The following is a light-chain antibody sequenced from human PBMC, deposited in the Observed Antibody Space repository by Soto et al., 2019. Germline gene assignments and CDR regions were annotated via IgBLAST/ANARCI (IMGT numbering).Light chain of an antibody. V-gene: IGKV1-17*01. CDR3: LQPTSNPLT. CDR1: QGIRND. Sequence: ASQGIRNDLFWYQQKPGKAPKLLIYAASSLQSGVPSRFCGSGSGTEFTFACSLGLPEDLVSYYLLQPTSNPLTFGQGTKVDIK. CDR2: AAS. J-gene: IGKJ1*01.